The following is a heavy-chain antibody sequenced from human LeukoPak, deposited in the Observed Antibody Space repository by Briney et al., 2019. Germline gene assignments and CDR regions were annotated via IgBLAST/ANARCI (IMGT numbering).Heavy chain of an antibody. J-gene: IGHJ6*03. V-gene: IGHV1-8*03. CDR2: MNPNSGNT. CDR3: ARGYYDSSGYYQYYYYYYYMDV. CDR1: GGTFSSYA. Sequence: VASVKVSCKASGGTFSSYAINWVRQATGQGLEWMGWMNPNSGNTGYAQKFQGRVTITRNTSISTAYMELSSLRSEDTAVYYCARGYYDSSGYYQYYYYYYYMDVWGKGTTVTVSS. D-gene: IGHD3-22*01.